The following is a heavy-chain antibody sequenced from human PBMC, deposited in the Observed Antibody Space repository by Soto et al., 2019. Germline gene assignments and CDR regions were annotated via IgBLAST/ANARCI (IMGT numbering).Heavy chain of an antibody. D-gene: IGHD2-15*01. V-gene: IGHV1-18*01. CDR1: GYSFTTYG. J-gene: IGHJ6*02. CDR3: AREGALLFGGNPDYYDDLAV. CDR2: ISGYNGDT. Sequence: GASVKVSCKASGYSFTTYGISWVRQAPGQGLEWMGWISGYNGDTNNAQKFQDRVTMTIDRSTTTAYLELRSLTSDDTAVYYCAREGALLFGGNPDYYDDLAVWGQGTTVTVSS.